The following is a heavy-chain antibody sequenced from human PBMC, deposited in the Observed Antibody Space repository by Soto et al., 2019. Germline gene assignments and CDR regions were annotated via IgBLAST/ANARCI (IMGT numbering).Heavy chain of an antibody. D-gene: IGHD3-22*01. Sequence: GGSLRLSCAASGFTFDDYAMHWVRQAPGKGLEWVSGISWNSGSIGYADSVKGRFTISRGNAKNSLYLQMNSLRAEDTALFYCAKDISGYYYGSSYYYGMDVWGQGTTVTVSS. CDR1: GFTFDDYA. CDR2: ISWNSGSI. CDR3: AKDISGYYYGSSYYYGMDV. J-gene: IGHJ6*02. V-gene: IGHV3-9*01.